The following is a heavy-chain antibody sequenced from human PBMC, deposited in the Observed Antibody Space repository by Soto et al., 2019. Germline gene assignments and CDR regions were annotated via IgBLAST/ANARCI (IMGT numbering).Heavy chain of an antibody. CDR1: GFTFSRYW. CDR2: ISSCGSET. Sequence: EVQLVESGGGLVLPGGSLRLSCAASGFTFSRYWMHWVRQAPGKGLVWVSRISSCGSETYYADSVKGRFTISRDNAKNTLYMQMESLRTDDTDVNVCGSKYCYAVLYYGYGVDCWGQGTTVTVSS. D-gene: IGHD2-8*01. V-gene: IGHV3-74*01. J-gene: IGHJ6*02. CDR3: GSKYCYAVLYYGYGVDC.